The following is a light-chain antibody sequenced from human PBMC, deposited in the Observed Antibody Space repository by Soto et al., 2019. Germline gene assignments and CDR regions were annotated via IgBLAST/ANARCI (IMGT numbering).Light chain of an antibody. CDR2: DVS. V-gene: IGLV2-11*01. CDR1: SSDVGGYNY. CDR3: CSYAGSYTDV. J-gene: IGLJ1*01. Sequence: QSALTQPRSVSGSPGQSVTISCTGTSSDVGGYNYVSWYQQHPGKAPKLMIYDVSNRPSGVSDRFSGSKSGNTASLTISGLQAEDEADYYCCSYAGSYTDVFGTGTKLTVL.